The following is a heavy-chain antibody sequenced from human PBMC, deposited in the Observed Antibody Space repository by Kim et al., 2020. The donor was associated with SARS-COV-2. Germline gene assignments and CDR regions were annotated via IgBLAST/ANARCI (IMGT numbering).Heavy chain of an antibody. CDR2: ISDRGGIT. CDR1: GFTFSNYA. V-gene: IGHV3-23*01. CDR3: AKGGDFLSFLFDN. D-gene: IGHD7-27*01. J-gene: IGHJ4*02. Sequence: GGSLRLSCAASGFTFSNYAMSWVRQAPGKGLEWVSIISDRGGITHYADSVKGRFIISRDNSKNMLYLQMNTLRAEDTAIYYCAKGGDFLSFLFDNWGQGTLVTVSS.